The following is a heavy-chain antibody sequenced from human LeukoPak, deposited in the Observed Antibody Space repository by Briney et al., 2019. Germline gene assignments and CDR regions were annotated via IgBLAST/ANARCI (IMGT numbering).Heavy chain of an antibody. CDR3: ARVAGIAAADNWFDP. Sequence: SQTLSLTCAISGDSVSSNSAAWNWIRQSPSRGLEWLGRTYYRSKWYNDYALSVKSRITINPDTSKNQFSLQLKSVTPEDTAVYYCARVAGIAAADNWFDPWGQGTLVTVSS. V-gene: IGHV6-1*01. J-gene: IGHJ5*02. D-gene: IGHD6-13*01. CDR2: TYYRSKWYN. CDR1: GDSVSSNSAA.